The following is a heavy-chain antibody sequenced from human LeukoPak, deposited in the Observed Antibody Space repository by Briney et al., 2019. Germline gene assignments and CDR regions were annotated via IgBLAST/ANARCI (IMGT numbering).Heavy chain of an antibody. J-gene: IGHJ4*02. D-gene: IGHD3/OR15-3a*01. CDR2: IRSDAVSK. CDR3: VRDRDWAFDY. CDR1: GFTFTSHG. V-gene: IGHV3-30*02. Sequence: TGESLRLSCAASGFTFTSHGMHWVRQAPGKGLQWVAFIRSDAVSKYYADSVRGRFSISRDNSKNNLYFQMDSLRGDDTAVYYCVRDRDWAFDYWGQGNLVAVSS.